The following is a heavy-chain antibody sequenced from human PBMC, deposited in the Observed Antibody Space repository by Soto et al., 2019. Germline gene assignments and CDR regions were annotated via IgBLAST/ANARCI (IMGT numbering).Heavy chain of an antibody. Sequence: PGGSLRLSCAASGFTFSSYSMNWVRQAPGKGLEWVSSISSSSSYIYYADSVKGRFTISRDNAKNSLYLQMNSLRAEDTAVYYCASSPYTAMVPPDYWGQGTLVTVSS. D-gene: IGHD5-18*01. CDR3: ASSPYTAMVPPDY. CDR2: ISSSSSYI. CDR1: GFTFSSYS. J-gene: IGHJ4*02. V-gene: IGHV3-21*01.